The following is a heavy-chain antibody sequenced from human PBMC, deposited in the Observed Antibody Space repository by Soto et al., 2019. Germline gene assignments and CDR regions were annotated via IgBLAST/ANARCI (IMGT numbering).Heavy chain of an antibody. D-gene: IGHD1-26*01. V-gene: IGHV3-23*01. J-gene: IGHJ4*02. CDR3: VKAVGPTAPSSRIFDY. CDR2: ITGGGTNI. CDR1: GFTFTTCA. Sequence: SLRLSCAASGFTFTTCAMSWVRQAPGKGLEWVSIITGGGTNIYYADSVKGRFTISRDNSKNMLYLQMSSLRVDDTAVYYCVKAVGPTAPSSRIFDYWGQGTLVTVSS.